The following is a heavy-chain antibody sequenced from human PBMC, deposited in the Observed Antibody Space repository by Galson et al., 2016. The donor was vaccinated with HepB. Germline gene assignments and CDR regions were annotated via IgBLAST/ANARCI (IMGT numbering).Heavy chain of an antibody. CDR2: ISPSSAFS. V-gene: IGHV3-11*06. CDR3: ARGGTRGILDWYFDL. D-gene: IGHD1-1*01. CDR1: GFTFGDYY. Sequence: SLRLSCAASGFTFGDYYMGWIRQAPGKGLERVSHISPSSAFSEYEDSVKGRVSISRDNANNSLSLQMDSLRAEDTAVYFCARGGTRGILDWYFDLWGRGTLVTVSS. J-gene: IGHJ2*01.